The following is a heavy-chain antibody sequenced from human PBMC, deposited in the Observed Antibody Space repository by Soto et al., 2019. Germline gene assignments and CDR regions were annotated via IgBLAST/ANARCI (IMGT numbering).Heavy chain of an antibody. Sequence: GGSLRLSCAASGFTFSGSALHWVRQAPGKGLEWVAVISYDGSNKYYADSVKGRFTISRDNSKNTLYLQMNSLRAEDTAVYYCARETYYDFWSGPYYGMDVWGQGTTVTVSS. V-gene: IGHV3-30-3*01. CDR2: ISYDGSNK. D-gene: IGHD3-3*01. CDR3: ARETYYDFWSGPYYGMDV. CDR1: GFTFSGSA. J-gene: IGHJ6*02.